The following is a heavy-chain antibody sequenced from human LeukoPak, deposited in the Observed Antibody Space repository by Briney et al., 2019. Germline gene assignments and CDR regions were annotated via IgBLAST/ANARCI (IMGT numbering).Heavy chain of an antibody. J-gene: IGHJ5*02. CDR2: IYSGGRT. Sequence: PGGSLRLSCAASGFTVSSNYMHWVRQAPGKGLEWVSVIYSGGRTYYAECVKGRFTISRDSSTNTLFLQMNSLRAEDTAIYYCARDLVVAGLVPWGQGTLVLVSS. CDR3: ARDLVVAGLVP. V-gene: IGHV3-66*01. CDR1: GFTVSSNY. D-gene: IGHD3-22*01.